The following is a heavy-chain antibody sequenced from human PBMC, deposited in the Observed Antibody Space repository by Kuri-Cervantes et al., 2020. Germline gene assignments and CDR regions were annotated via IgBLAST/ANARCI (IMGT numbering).Heavy chain of an antibody. V-gene: IGHV4-61*01. CDR2: IYYSGST. Sequence: SETLSLTCTVSGGSVSSGSYYWSWIRQPPGKGLEWIGYIYYSGSTNYNPSLKSRVTISVDTSKNQFSLKLTSVMAADTAVYYCAIHDYGRGGGFGLWGRGILVTVSS. D-gene: IGHD4-17*01. CDR3: AIHDYGRGGGFGL. CDR1: GGSVSSGSYY. J-gene: IGHJ2*01.